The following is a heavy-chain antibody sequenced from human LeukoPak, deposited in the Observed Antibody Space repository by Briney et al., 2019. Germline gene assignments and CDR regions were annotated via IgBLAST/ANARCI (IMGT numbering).Heavy chain of an antibody. D-gene: IGHD1-26*01. CDR2: ISSSSRDI. CDR3: VREAAATLFDY. Sequence: GGSLRLSCAASGLTFSSYTMNWVRQAPGKGLEWVAAISSSSRDIFYADSVNGRFSISRDNTQNSLSLQMSSLKAEDTAVYYCVREAAATLFDYWGQGPLVTVSS. V-gene: IGHV3-21*01. J-gene: IGHJ4*02. CDR1: GLTFSSYT.